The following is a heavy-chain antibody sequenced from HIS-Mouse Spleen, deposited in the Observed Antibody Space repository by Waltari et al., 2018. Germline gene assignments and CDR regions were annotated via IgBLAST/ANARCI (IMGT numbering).Heavy chain of an antibody. D-gene: IGHD6-19*01. Sequence: QVQLVESGGGVVQPGRSLRLSCAASGFTFSSYGMHWVRQAAGKGLEWVAVISYDGSNKYDADSVKGRFSISRDNSKNTLYLQMNSLRAEDTAVYYCAKASSGWLDYWGQGTLVTVSS. CDR2: ISYDGSNK. V-gene: IGHV3-30*18. CDR3: AKASSGWLDY. J-gene: IGHJ4*02. CDR1: GFTFSSYG.